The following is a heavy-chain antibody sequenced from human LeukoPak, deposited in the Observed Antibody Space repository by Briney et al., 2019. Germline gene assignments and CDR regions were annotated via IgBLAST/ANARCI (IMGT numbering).Heavy chain of an antibody. CDR3: AREAYSSGRAGTFDI. V-gene: IGHV3-30*04. CDR2: IPHDGGNK. CDR1: GFTFSNYM. J-gene: IGHJ3*02. D-gene: IGHD6-19*01. Sequence: GGSLRLSCAASGFTFSNYMMHWVRQAPGKRLEWVALIPHDGGNKQYGDSAKGRFTVSRENSKNTVDLNMDSLTVDDTAIYYCAREAYSSGRAGTFDIWGQGTMVTVSS.